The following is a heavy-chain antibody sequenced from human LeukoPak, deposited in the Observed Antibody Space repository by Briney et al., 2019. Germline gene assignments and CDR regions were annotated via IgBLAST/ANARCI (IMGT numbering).Heavy chain of an antibody. D-gene: IGHD2-2*01. CDR1: GGYISSGGYY. V-gene: IGHV4-31*03. Sequence: PSETLSLTCTVSGGYISSGGYYWSWIRQHPGKGLEWIGYIYYSGSTYYNPSLKSRVTISVDTSKNQFSLKLSSVTAADTAVYYCARGRDYCSSTSCYLSAIDYWGQGTLVTVSS. CDR3: ARGRDYCSSTSCYLSAIDY. J-gene: IGHJ4*02. CDR2: IYYSGST.